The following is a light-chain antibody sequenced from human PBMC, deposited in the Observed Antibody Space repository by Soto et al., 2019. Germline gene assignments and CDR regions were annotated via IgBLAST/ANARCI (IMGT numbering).Light chain of an antibody. J-gene: IGKJ5*01. CDR2: AAS. CDR1: QGLSNF. CDR3: QKYSSVIT. V-gene: IGKV1-27*01. Sequence: DIQMTQSPSSLSASVGDRVTITCRASQGLSNFLAWYQQKPGKVPKLLISAASTLQSGVPSRFSGSGSGTDFTLTITSLQPEDVATYYCQKYSSVITFGQGTRLE.